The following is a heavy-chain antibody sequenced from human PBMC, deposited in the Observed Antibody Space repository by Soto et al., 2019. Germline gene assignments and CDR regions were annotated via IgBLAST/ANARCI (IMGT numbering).Heavy chain of an antibody. CDR3: AREPVGPDYAMDV. J-gene: IGHJ6*02. Sequence: QMQLVESGGGVVQPGTSLRLSCAASGFDFSSYGMHWVRQTPGKGLEWVAVLGFDGGGRYYADSVKGLFTISRDNSKKMLYLQMDSLRAGDTALYYCAREPVGPDYAMDVWGQGTTVTVSS. V-gene: IGHV3-33*01. D-gene: IGHD1-26*01. CDR2: LGFDGGGR. CDR1: GFDFSSYG.